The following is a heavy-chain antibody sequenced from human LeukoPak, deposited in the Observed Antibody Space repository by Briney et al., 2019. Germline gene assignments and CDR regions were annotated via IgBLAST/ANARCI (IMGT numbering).Heavy chain of an antibody. Sequence: SETLSLTCAVSGYSLGKNYYWGWIRQSPGKGLDWIGRIYGRASTSYNPSLMNRVTMSVDTSKNPFSLQLTSVTAADTAVYYCARYDSRGSASTKFDYWGPGIQVTVSS. J-gene: IGHJ4*02. D-gene: IGHD3-3*01. V-gene: IGHV4-38-2*01. CDR2: IYGRAST. CDR1: GYSLGKNYY. CDR3: ARYDSRGSASTKFDY.